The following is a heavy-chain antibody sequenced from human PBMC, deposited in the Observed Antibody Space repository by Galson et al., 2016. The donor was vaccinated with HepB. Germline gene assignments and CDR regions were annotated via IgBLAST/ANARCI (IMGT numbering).Heavy chain of an antibody. CDR1: GFTFDDYT. J-gene: IGHJ6*02. V-gene: IGHV3-43*01. CDR2: ISWDGRSP. Sequence: LRLSCAASGFTFDDYTVHWVRQVPGKGLEWVGLISWDGRSPDYADSVRGRFTISRDNRQNLMYLQMNGLTTEDTALYYCGKDWGSLWESSGKGMDVWGQGTTVIVSS. D-gene: IGHD3-10*01. CDR3: GKDWGSLWESSGKGMDV.